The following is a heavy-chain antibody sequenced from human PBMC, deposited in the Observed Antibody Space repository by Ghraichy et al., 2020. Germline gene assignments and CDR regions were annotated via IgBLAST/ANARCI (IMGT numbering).Heavy chain of an antibody. CDR1: GFSFTSYG. D-gene: IGHD1-26*01. V-gene: IGHV3-30*18. J-gene: IGHJ4*02. CDR3: AKDRSVGATLRFRSYTEFDY. Sequence: LNISCAASGFSFTSYGMHWVRQAPGKGLEWVAVISYDGKNKYYGDSVKGRFTISRDDSKNTLYLQMDSLRTEDTAVYHCAKDRSVGATLRFRSYTEFDYWGQGALVIVSS. CDR2: ISYDGKNK.